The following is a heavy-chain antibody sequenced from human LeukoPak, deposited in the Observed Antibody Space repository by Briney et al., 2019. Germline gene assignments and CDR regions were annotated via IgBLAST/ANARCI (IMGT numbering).Heavy chain of an antibody. V-gene: IGHV4-61*02. D-gene: IGHD3-10*01. Sequence: PSQTLSLTCTVSGGSISSGSYYWSWIRQPAGKGLEWIGRIYTGGSTNYNPSLKSRVTISVDTSKNQFSLKLSSVTAADTAVYYCARLPMVRGVIITDYYYGMDVWGQGTTVTVSS. J-gene: IGHJ6*02. CDR3: ARLPMVRGVIITDYYYGMDV. CDR1: GGSISSGSYY. CDR2: IYTGGST.